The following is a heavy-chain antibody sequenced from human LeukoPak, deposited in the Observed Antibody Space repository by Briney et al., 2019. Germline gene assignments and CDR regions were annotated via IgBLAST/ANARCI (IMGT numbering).Heavy chain of an antibody. V-gene: IGHV3-30*02. Sequence: GGSLRLSCAASGFTFSSYGMHWVRQAPGKGLEWVAFIRYDGSNKYYADSVKGRFTISRDNSKNTLYLQMNSLRAEYTAVYYCAKGDQIVVVPAAISGGGDAFDIWGQGTMVTVSS. J-gene: IGHJ3*02. CDR2: IRYDGSNK. D-gene: IGHD2-2*01. CDR3: AKGDQIVVVPAAISGGGDAFDI. CDR1: GFTFSSYG.